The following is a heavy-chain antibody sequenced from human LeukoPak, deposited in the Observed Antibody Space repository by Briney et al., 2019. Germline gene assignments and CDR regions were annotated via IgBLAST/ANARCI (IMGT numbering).Heavy chain of an antibody. J-gene: IGHJ4*02. Sequence: GGSLRLSCAASTFTFRNYWMSWVRQAPGKGLEWVANIKQDGSEKYYVDSVKGRFTISRDNAKNSLYLQMNSLRAEDTAVYYCARPPKRSYSSSWYVYWGQGTLVTVSS. V-gene: IGHV3-7*03. D-gene: IGHD6-13*01. CDR1: TFTFRNYW. CDR2: IKQDGSEK. CDR3: ARPPKRSYSSSWYVY.